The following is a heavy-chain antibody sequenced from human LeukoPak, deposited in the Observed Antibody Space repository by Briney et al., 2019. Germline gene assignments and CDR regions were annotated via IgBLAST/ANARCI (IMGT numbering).Heavy chain of an antibody. D-gene: IGHD4-17*01. J-gene: IGHJ4*02. CDR3: TTVDYGDLTPAASSDY. Sequence: GGSLGLSCAASGFSLSKVWMSWVRQAPGKGLEWVGHIKTKTDGGTTEYAAPVRGRFTISRDDSEDTLYLQMNSLKTEDTAVYYCTTVDYGDLTPAASSDYWGQGTLVTVSS. CDR2: IKTKTDGGTT. CDR1: GFSLSKVW. V-gene: IGHV3-15*01.